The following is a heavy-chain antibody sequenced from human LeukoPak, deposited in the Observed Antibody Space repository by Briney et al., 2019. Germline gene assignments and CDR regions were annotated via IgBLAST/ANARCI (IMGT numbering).Heavy chain of an antibody. D-gene: IGHD3-16*01. Sequence: GRSLRLSCAASGFTFRSYGIHRVRQAPGKGLEWVAVISSDGRNKYYADSVKGRFTISRDNSKNTLYLQMNSLRAEDTAVYYCAKDRPEWGGEEAFDIWGRGTMVTVSS. CDR1: GFTFRSYG. J-gene: IGHJ3*02. CDR3: AKDRPEWGGEEAFDI. V-gene: IGHV3-30*18. CDR2: ISSDGRNK.